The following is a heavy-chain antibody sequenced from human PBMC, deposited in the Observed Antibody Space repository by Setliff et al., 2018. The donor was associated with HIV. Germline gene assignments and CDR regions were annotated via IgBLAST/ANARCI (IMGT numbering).Heavy chain of an antibody. D-gene: IGHD3-10*01. Sequence: SETLSLTCTVSGGSISSGVFYWSWIRQFPGKGLEWIGYIHYSGSTYYKPSLRSPFTMSVDTSKNQFSLKLSSVTAADTAVYYCARASAERSAVRGLAIAFDIWGQGTMVTVSS. CDR2: IHYSGST. J-gene: IGHJ3*02. CDR1: GGSISSGVFY. CDR3: ARASAERSAVRGLAIAFDI. V-gene: IGHV4-31*01.